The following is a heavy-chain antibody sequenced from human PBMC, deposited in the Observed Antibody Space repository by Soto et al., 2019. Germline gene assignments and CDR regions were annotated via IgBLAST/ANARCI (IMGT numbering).Heavy chain of an antibody. J-gene: IGHJ4*02. CDR3: TSGATTVVTPGDY. Sequence: EVPLVESGGGLVQPGGSLRLSCEVSGFTFSSYWMHWVRQAPGKGLVWVSRINSDGSSTTNADSVKGRFTISRDNXKNTLDLQMNSLRVEDTAVYYCTSGATTVVTPGDYWGQGTLVTVSS. CDR2: INSDGSST. CDR1: GFTFSSYW. D-gene: IGHD4-17*01. V-gene: IGHV3-74*01.